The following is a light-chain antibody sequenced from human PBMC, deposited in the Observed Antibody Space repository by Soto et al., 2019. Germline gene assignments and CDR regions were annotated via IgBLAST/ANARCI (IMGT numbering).Light chain of an antibody. J-gene: IGKJ5*01. CDR3: QQYDDLPIT. V-gene: IGKV1-33*01. CDR2: DAS. CDR1: QDISHD. Sequence: DLPMTQSPCSLSASVGDTVTLTCQARQDISHDLHWYQQKPGKALKPLIYDASNLHPGVPSRFRGSGSGTEFSFNITSLQPEDVATYYCQQYDDLPITFGQGTRLEIK.